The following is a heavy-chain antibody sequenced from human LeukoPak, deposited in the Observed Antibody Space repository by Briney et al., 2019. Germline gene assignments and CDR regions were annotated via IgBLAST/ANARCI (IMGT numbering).Heavy chain of an antibody. CDR1: GYSLISYW. CDR2: IFPGDSDA. J-gene: IGHJ5*02. CDR3: ARQEYCSGASCYTWFDP. D-gene: IGHD2-15*01. V-gene: IGHV5-51*01. Sequence: GESLKISCKGSGYSLISYWIGWVRQMPGKGLEWMGIIFPGDSDARYSPSFQGQVTISADKSISTAYLQWNSLKASDTAMYYCARQEYCSGASCYTWFDPWGQGTLVTVSS.